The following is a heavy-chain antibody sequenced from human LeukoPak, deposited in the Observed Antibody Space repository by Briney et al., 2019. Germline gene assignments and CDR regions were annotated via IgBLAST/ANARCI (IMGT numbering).Heavy chain of an antibody. J-gene: IGHJ6*02. D-gene: IGHD4-11*01. CDR3: ARDPTVTTYYYYGMDV. CDR2: INPNSGGT. Sequence: ASVKVSCKASGYTFTGYYMHWVRQAPGQGLEWMGWINPNSGGTNYAQKFQGRVTMTRDTSINTAYMELSRLRSDDTAVYYCARDPTVTTYYYYGMDVWGQGTTVTVSS. CDR1: GYTFTGYY. V-gene: IGHV1-2*02.